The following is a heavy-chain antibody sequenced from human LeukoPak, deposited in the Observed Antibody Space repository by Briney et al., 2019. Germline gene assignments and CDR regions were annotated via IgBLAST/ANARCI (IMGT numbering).Heavy chain of an antibody. Sequence: GGSLRLSCVPSGFTVSSNYMSWVSPAPGKGLEWVSVIYSGGSTYYADSVKGRFTISRDNSKNTLYLQMNSLRAEDTAVYYCARFYDSSGDYEIGAFDIWGQGTMVTVSS. CDR2: IYSGGST. J-gene: IGHJ3*02. D-gene: IGHD3-22*01. V-gene: IGHV3-53*01. CDR3: ARFYDSSGDYEIGAFDI. CDR1: GFTVSSNY.